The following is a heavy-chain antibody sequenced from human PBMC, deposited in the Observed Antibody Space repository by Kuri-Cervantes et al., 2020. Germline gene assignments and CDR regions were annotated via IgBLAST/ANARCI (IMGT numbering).Heavy chain of an antibody. J-gene: IGHJ5*02. CDR1: GFTFSNAW. D-gene: IGHD5-18*01. CDR3: AKDRYSYGRGWFDP. Sequence: GESLKISCAASGFTFSNAWMSWVRQAPGKGLEWVSAISGSGGSTYYADSVKGRFTISRDNSKNTLYLQMNSLRAEDTAVYYCAKDRYSYGRGWFDPWGQGTLVTVSS. CDR2: ISGSGGST. V-gene: IGHV3-23*01.